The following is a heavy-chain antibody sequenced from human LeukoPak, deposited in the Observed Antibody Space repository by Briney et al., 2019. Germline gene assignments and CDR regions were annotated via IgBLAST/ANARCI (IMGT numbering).Heavy chain of an antibody. V-gene: IGHV3-33*01. Sequence: GRSLRLSCAASGFTFSSYGMHWVRQAPGKGLEWVAVIWYGGSNKYYADSVKGRFTISRDNSKNTLYLQMNSLRAEDTAVYYCARVAGSGWWTGYYYYYGMDVWGQGTTVTVSS. J-gene: IGHJ6*02. CDR2: IWYGGSNK. CDR3: ARVAGSGWWTGYYYYYGMDV. CDR1: GFTFSSYG. D-gene: IGHD6-19*01.